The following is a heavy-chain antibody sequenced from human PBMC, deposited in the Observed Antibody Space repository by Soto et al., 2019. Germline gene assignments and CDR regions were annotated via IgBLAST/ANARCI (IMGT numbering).Heavy chain of an antibody. CDR2: IYSGSST. CDR1: GFTVSSNY. J-gene: IGHJ6*02. Sequence: EVQLVESGGGLVQPGGSLRLSCAASGFTVSSNYMNWVRQTPGKGLEWVSVIYSGSSTYYADSVKGRFTISRDNSKNXVYLQMNSLRAEDTAVYYCARSWRDQKDYYYYGMDVWGQGTTVTVSS. CDR3: ARSWRDQKDYYYYGMDV. V-gene: IGHV3-66*01.